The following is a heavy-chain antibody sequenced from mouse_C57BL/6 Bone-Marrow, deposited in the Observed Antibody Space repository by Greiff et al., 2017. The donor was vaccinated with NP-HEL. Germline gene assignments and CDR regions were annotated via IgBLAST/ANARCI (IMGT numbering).Heavy chain of an antibody. CDR2: IDPSDSYT. J-gene: IGHJ2*01. D-gene: IGHD1-1*01. CDR1: GYTFTSYW. CDR3: ARRSSYPFDY. V-gene: IGHV1-69*01. Sequence: QVQLQQPGAELVMPGASVKLSCKASGYTFTSYWMHWVKQRPGQGLEWIGEIDPSDSYTNYNQKFKGKSTLTVDKSSSTAYMQLSSLTSEDSAVYYCARRSSYPFDYWDQGTTLTVSS.